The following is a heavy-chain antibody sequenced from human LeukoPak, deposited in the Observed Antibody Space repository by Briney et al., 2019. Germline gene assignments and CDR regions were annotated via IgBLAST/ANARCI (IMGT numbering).Heavy chain of an antibody. V-gene: IGHV4-34*01. CDR3: ARGSPIVVVGNWFDP. J-gene: IGHJ5*02. Sequence: SETLSLTCAVYGGSLSDYYWSWIRQPPGKGLEWIGEINHSGSTNYNPSLKSRVTISVDTSKNQFSLKLSSVTAADTAVYYCARGSPIVVVGNWFDPWGQGTLVTVSS. CDR2: INHSGST. D-gene: IGHD2-15*01. CDR1: GGSLSDYY.